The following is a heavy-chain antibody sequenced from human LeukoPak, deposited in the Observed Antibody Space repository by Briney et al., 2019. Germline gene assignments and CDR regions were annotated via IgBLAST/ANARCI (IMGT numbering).Heavy chain of an antibody. D-gene: IGHD3-3*01. J-gene: IGHJ4*02. CDR1: GGSFSGYY. Sequence: SETLSLTCAVYGGSFSGYYWSWFRQPPGKGLEWIGEINHSGSTNYNPSLKSRVTISVDTSKNQFSLKLSSVTAADTAVYYCARQNEYRDFWSGYSYYLDYWGQGTLVTVSS. CDR3: ARQNEYRDFWSGYSYYLDY. V-gene: IGHV4-34*01. CDR2: INHSGST.